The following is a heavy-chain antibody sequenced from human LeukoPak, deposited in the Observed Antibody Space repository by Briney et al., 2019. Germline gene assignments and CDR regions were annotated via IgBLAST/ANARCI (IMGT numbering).Heavy chain of an antibody. V-gene: IGHV4-30-4*08. CDR3: ARDRKIFGVVTPYNWFDP. J-gene: IGHJ5*02. D-gene: IGHD3-3*01. Sequence: PSQTLSLTCTVSGGSISSGDYYSGWIRQPPGKGLEWIVYIYYSGSTYYNPSLKSRVTISVDTSKNQFSLKLSSVTAADTAVYYCARDRKIFGVVTPYNWFDPWGQGTLVTVSS. CDR1: GGSISSGDYY. CDR2: IYYSGST.